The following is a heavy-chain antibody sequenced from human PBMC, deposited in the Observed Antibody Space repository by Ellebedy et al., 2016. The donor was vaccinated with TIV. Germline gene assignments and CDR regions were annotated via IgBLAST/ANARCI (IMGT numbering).Heavy chain of an antibody. V-gene: IGHV3-21*01. Sequence: PGGSLRLSCAASGFTFSYYRMYWVRQAPGKRLAWVSSISRSSNYIYYEDSVKGRFTNSRDNSKNTLYLQMNTLRAEDTAVYFCAEVRPGGYYGSSGYSNYFDFWGQGTLVTVSS. CDR2: ISRSSNYI. CDR1: GFTFSYYR. J-gene: IGHJ4*02. CDR3: AEVRPGGYYGSSGYSNYFDF. D-gene: IGHD3-22*01.